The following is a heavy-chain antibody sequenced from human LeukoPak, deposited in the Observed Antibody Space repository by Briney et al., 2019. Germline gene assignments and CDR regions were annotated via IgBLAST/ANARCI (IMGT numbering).Heavy chain of an antibody. Sequence: GTSLRLSCAGSGFTCSAYAMHWVRQAPGKGREGVAVISYDGSNKHYADSVKGRFTISGDKCKDTLYLQMKSLRPEDTAVYYCARGPGPIAGAKNPFDIWGQGTMVTVSS. CDR1: GFTCSAYA. CDR3: ARGPGPIAGAKNPFDI. D-gene: IGHD1-26*01. V-gene: IGHV3-30*01. J-gene: IGHJ3*02. CDR2: ISYDGSNK.